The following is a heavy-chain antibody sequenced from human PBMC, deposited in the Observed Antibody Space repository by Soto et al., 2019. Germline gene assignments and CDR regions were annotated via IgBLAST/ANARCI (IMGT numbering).Heavy chain of an antibody. CDR1: GFTFSISA. Sequence: VEFLRLSCRASGFTFSISAMTWVRQAPGKGLEWVSTTGGNGRTTYFADSVKGRFTVSRDNSKNTLDLQMSSLRAEDSAVYYCATLHPNSLSFDYWGQGTLVTVSS. CDR3: ATLHPNSLSFDY. CDR2: TGGNGRTT. V-gene: IGHV3-23*01. J-gene: IGHJ4*02.